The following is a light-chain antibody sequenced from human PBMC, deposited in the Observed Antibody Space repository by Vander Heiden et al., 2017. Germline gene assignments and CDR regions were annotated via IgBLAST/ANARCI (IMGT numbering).Light chain of an antibody. J-gene: IGKJ4*01. CDR3: QQYYYGLT. V-gene: IGKV3-15*01. Sequence: VMTQSPATLSVSPGERATLSCRPSQSISTYLAWYQQKPGQAPRLLIHGASNRATGIPTRFSGSGSGKEFTLTISSLQSGDFAVYYCQQYYYGLTFGGGTKVEIK. CDR2: GAS. CDR1: QSISTY.